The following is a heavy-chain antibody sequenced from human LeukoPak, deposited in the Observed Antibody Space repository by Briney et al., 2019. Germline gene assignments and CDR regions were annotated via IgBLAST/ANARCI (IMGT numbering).Heavy chain of an antibody. V-gene: IGHV3-23*01. CDR3: AKDLKVRGVFEY. CDR2: ISGSGGST. J-gene: IGHJ4*02. D-gene: IGHD3-10*01. Sequence: VGSLRHSCVASGFTFCSYAMSRGCQGLGEGRECVSGISGSGGSTYYADSVKGRFTISRDNSKNTLYLQMNSLRAEDTAVYYCAKDLKVRGVFEYWGQGTLVTVSS. CDR1: GFTFCSYA.